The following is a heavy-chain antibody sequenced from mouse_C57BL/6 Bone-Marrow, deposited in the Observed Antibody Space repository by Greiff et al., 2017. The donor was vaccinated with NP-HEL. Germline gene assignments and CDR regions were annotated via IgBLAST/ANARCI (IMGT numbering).Heavy chain of an antibody. J-gene: IGHJ2*01. V-gene: IGHV5-4*01. CDR1: GFTFSSYA. D-gene: IGHD2-3*01. Sequence: EVLLVESGGGLVKPGGSLKLSCAASGFTFSSYAMSWVRQTPEKRLEWVGTISDGGSYTYYPDNVKGRFTISRDNATNNLYLQMSHLKSEDTAVYYCARGEGDGFFDYWGQGTTLTVSS. CDR3: ARGEGDGFFDY. CDR2: ISDGGSYT.